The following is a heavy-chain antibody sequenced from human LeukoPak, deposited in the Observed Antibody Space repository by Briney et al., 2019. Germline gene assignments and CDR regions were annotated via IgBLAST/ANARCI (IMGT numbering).Heavy chain of an antibody. V-gene: IGHV1-8*01. CDR3: ARAPYEAGTGFDY. CDR1: GYTFTSYD. CDR2: MNPNSGNT. Sequence: ASVKVSCKASGYTFTSYDINWVRQATGQGLEWMGWMNPNSGNTGYAQKFQGRVTMTRNTSINTAYMELSSLRSEDTAVYYCARAPYEAGTGFDYWGQGTLVTVSS. J-gene: IGHJ4*02. D-gene: IGHD3-10*01.